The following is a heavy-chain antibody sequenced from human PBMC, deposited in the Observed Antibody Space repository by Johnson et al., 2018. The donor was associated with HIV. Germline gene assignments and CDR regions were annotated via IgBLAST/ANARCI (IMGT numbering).Heavy chain of an antibody. D-gene: IGHD6-19*01. CDR1: GFTFSSYA. V-gene: IGHV3-30*04. CDR2: ISYDGSNK. Sequence: QVHLLEPGGGVVQPGRSLRLSCAASGFTFSSYAMHWVRQAPGKGLEWVAVISYDGSNKYYADSVKRRFTISRDNAKSSLYLQMNSLRAEDTAVYYCARDIIAVAGYDAFDIWGQGTMVTVSS. J-gene: IGHJ3*02. CDR3: ARDIIAVAGYDAFDI.